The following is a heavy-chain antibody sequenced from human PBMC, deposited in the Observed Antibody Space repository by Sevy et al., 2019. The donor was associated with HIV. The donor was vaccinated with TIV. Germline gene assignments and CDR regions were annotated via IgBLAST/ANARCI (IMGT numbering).Heavy chain of an antibody. J-gene: IGHJ4*02. V-gene: IGHV1-69*13. Sequence: ASVKVSCKASGGTFSSYAISWVRQAPGQGLEWMGGIIPIFGTANYAQKFQGRVTITADESTSTAYMELSSLRSEDTAVYYCARGSGYCSGGSSYYNDYWGQGTLVTVSS. CDR1: GGTFSSYA. CDR2: IIPIFGTA. D-gene: IGHD2-15*01. CDR3: ARGSGYCSGGSSYYNDY.